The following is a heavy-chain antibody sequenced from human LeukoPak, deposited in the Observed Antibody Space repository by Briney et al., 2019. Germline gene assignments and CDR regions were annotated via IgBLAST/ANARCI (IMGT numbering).Heavy chain of an antibody. CDR1: GLTFSDHY. Sequence: GGSLSFSCAVSGLTFSDHYLNWVRKAPGKGLEWVGRSRNKANSYTTEYAASVRGRFTISRDDSRNSLFLQMNTLKSEDTAVYYCARAEMCSRSSPIFDYWGRGTLVTVSS. CDR2: SRNKANSYTT. J-gene: IGHJ4*02. D-gene: IGHD6-6*01. CDR3: ARAEMCSRSSPIFDY. V-gene: IGHV3-72*01.